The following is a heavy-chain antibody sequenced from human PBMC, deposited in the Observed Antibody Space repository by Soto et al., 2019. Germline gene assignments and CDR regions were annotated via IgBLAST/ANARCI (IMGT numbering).Heavy chain of an antibody. CDR2: INHSGST. CDR3: AREGIRVTTVTRRWFDP. Sequence: QVQLQQWGAGLLKPSETLSLTCAVYGGSFSGYYWSWIRQPPGKGLEWIGEINHSGSTNYNPSLKSRVTMSVDTSKNQFSLKLSSVTAADTAVYYCAREGIRVTTVTRRWFDPWGQGTLVTVSS. CDR1: GGSFSGYY. D-gene: IGHD4-17*01. V-gene: IGHV4-34*01. J-gene: IGHJ5*02.